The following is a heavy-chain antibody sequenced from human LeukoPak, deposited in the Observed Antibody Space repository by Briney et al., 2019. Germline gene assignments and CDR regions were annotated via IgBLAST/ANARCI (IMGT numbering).Heavy chain of an antibody. D-gene: IGHD2/OR15-2a*01. CDR3: ARTLYGFYFDY. J-gene: IGHJ4*02. Sequence: GGSLRLSCAASGFTFTGYGMHWVRQAPGKGLEWVSVLYSGGNTYYADSVKGRLTISRANSKNTLFLQMNSLRDEDTAVYYCARTLYGFYFDYWGQGTLVTVSS. CDR2: LYSGGNT. CDR1: GFTFTGYG. V-gene: IGHV3-NL1*01.